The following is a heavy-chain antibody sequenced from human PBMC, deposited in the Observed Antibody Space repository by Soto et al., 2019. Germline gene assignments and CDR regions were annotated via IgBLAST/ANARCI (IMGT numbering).Heavy chain of an antibody. J-gene: IGHJ4*02. D-gene: IGHD3-10*01. V-gene: IGHV3-11*06. CDR1: GFIFSDYY. Sequence: ESGGGLVKPGGSLRLSCAASGFIFSDYYMSWIRQAPGKGLEWVSYISSSSSYTNYADSVKGRFTISRDNAKNSLYLQMNSLRAEDTAVYYCARGGYHGSGTYRYDYWGQGTLVTVSS. CDR3: ARGGYHGSGTYRYDY. CDR2: ISSSSSYT.